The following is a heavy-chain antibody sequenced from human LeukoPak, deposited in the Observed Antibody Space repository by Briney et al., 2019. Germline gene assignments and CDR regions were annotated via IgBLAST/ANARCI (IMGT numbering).Heavy chain of an antibody. CDR1: GGSITSGDYY. CDR2: IYTSGST. J-gene: IGHJ4*02. V-gene: IGHV4-61*02. CDR3: ARASKDTAMVN. D-gene: IGHD5-18*01. Sequence: SETLSLTCTVSGGSITSGDYYWSWIRQPAGKGLEWIGRIYTSGSTNYNPSLKSRVTISVDTSKNQFSLKLSSVTAADTAVYYCARASKDTAMVNWGQGTLVTVSS.